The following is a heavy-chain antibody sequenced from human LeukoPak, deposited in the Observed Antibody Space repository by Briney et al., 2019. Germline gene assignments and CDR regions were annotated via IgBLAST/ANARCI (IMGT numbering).Heavy chain of an antibody. D-gene: IGHD2-2*01. CDR2: IRSKAYSGTT. CDR1: GLTFGDYG. Sequence: QPGRSLRLSCTASGLTFGDYGMSWVRQAPGKGLEWVGFIRSKAYSGTTEYAASVKGRFSISRDDSKNIALLQMNSLKTEDTAVYYCSSGSSTSWYFDYWGQGTLVTVSS. V-gene: IGHV3-49*04. J-gene: IGHJ4*02. CDR3: SSGSSTSWYFDY.